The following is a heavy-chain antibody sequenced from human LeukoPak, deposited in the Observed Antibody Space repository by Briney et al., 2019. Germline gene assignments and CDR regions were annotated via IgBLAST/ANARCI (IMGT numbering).Heavy chain of an antibody. V-gene: IGHV1-2*02. CDR2: INPNSGGA. Sequence: ASVKVSCKASGYIFTGYYMHWVRQAPRQGLEWMGWINPNSGGANYAQKFQGRVTMTRDTSISTAYMELSRLTSDDTAVYYCARTYSSSWRLEYFQHWGQGTLVTVSS. CDR3: ARTYSSSWRLEYFQH. CDR1: GYIFTGYY. D-gene: IGHD6-13*01. J-gene: IGHJ1*01.